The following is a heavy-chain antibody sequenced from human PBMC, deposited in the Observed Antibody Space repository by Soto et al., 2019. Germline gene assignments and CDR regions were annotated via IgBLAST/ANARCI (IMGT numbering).Heavy chain of an antibody. CDR3: ARDIGGVTASDAFDV. Sequence: EVQLVESGGGLVQPGGSLRLSCAASGFTFSHYWMHWVRQTPGKGLVWISRINSDGSTTSSADSVRGRFSMSRDNAKYSLYLQMNGLRADDTAVYFGARDIGGVTASDAFDVWGHGTMVTVSS. J-gene: IGHJ3*01. D-gene: IGHD2-21*02. CDR1: GFTFSHYW. V-gene: IGHV3-74*01. CDR2: INSDGSTT.